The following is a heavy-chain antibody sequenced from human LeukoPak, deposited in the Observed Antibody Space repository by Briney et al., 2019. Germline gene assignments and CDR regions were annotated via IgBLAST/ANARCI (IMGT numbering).Heavy chain of an antibody. CDR1: GFTFSSYS. CDR2: ISSSSSYI. Sequence: AGGSLRLSCAASGFTFSSYSMNWVRQAPGKGLEWVSSISSSSSYIYYADSVKGRFTISRDNSKNTLYLQMNSLRAEDTAVYYCARAGPRPGYSSGWYVDYWGQGTLVTVSS. CDR3: ARAGPRPGYSSGWYVDY. D-gene: IGHD6-19*01. V-gene: IGHV3-21*01. J-gene: IGHJ4*02.